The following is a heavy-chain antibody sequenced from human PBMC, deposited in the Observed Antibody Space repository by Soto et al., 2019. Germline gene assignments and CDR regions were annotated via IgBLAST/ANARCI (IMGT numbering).Heavy chain of an antibody. J-gene: IGHJ6*02. CDR3: ARDKRYCISTRCRNPYYYYGLDV. CDR2: IIPIFGTA. D-gene: IGHD2-2*01. CDR1: GGTFSSYA. V-gene: IGHV1-69*12. Sequence: QVQLVQSGAEVKKPGSSVKVSCKASGGTFSSYAISWVRQAPGQGLEWMGGIIPIFGTANYAQKFQGRVTITADESTSTAYMERSSLRSEDTAVYYCARDKRYCISTRCRNPYYYYGLDVWGHGTTVTVSS.